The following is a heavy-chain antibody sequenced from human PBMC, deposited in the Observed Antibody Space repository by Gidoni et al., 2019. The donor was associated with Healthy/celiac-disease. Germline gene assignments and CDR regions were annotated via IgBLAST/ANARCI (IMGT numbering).Heavy chain of an antibody. V-gene: IGHV4-4*02. CDR3: AGEDQGIGFRGGGKFDY. CDR2: TYHRRST. Sequence: QLHLQESGPGRVKPSGTLSLTCAVSGGSISSSNWWSWGRQPPGKGLEWIGETYHRRSTNYNPSLKSRVTISVDKSKNQFSLKLGSVTAADTAVYYWAGEDQGIGFRGGGKFDYWGQGTLVTVSS. J-gene: IGHJ4*02. CDR1: GGSISSSNW. D-gene: IGHD3-10*01.